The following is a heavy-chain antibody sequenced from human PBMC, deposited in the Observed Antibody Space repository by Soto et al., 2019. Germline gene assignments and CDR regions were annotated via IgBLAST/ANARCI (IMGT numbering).Heavy chain of an antibody. CDR1: GGTFSSYA. Sequence: QVQLVQSGAEVKKPGSSVKVSCKASGGTFSSYAISWVRQAPGQGLEWMGGIIPIFGTANYAQKFQGRVTITADESTSTAYMELSSLIFEDTAVYYCARGHIAAAGSEGDHYYYYGMDVWGQGTTVTVSS. CDR2: IIPIFGTA. J-gene: IGHJ6*02. V-gene: IGHV1-69*12. D-gene: IGHD6-13*01. CDR3: ARGHIAAAGSEGDHYYYYGMDV.